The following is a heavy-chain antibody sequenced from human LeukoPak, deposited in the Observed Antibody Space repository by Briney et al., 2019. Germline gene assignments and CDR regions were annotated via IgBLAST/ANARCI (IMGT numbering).Heavy chain of an antibody. J-gene: IGHJ4*02. CDR2: INPNSGVT. CDR1: GYTFTGYY. D-gene: IGHD6-13*01. CDR3: ARDGWGQQLGDY. V-gene: IGHV1-2*02. Sequence: ASVKVSCKASGYTFTGYYMHWVRQAPGQGLEWMGWINPNSGVTDYAQNFQGRVTMTRDTSISTAYVELSRLRSDDTAVYYCARDGWGQQLGDYWGQGTLVTVSS.